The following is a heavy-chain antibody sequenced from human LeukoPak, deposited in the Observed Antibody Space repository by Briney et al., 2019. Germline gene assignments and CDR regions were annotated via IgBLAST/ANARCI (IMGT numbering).Heavy chain of an antibody. CDR3: ARRAEEDIVVVVAALSPFDP. Sequence: GGSLRLSCAASGFTFSSYSMNWVRQAPGKGLGWVSSISSSSSYIYYADSVKGRFTISRDKAKNSLYLQMNSLRAEDTAVYYCARRAEEDIVVVVAALSPFDPWGQGTLVTVSS. V-gene: IGHV3-21*01. D-gene: IGHD2-15*01. J-gene: IGHJ5*02. CDR1: GFTFSSYS. CDR2: ISSSSSYI.